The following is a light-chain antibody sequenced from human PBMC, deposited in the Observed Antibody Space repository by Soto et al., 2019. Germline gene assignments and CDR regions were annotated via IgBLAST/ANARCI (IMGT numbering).Light chain of an antibody. CDR1: QSVLYNSNNKNY. CDR2: WAS. Sequence: DIVMTQSPDSLAVSLGEGATINCKSSQSVLYNSNNKNYLAWYQQKAGQPPKLLIYWASTRESGVPDRFSGSGSGTDFTLTISSLQAEDVAVYYCQQYYNTPWTFGQGTKVDIK. CDR3: QQYYNTPWT. V-gene: IGKV4-1*01. J-gene: IGKJ1*01.